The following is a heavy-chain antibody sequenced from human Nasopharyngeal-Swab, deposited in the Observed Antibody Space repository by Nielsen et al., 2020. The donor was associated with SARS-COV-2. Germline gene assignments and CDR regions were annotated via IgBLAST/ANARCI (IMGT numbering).Heavy chain of an antibody. Sequence: SETLSLTCTVSGGSISSYYWSWIRQPPGKGLEWIGYIYYSGSTHYNPSLKSRVTISVDPSKNQFSLKLSHVTAADTAVYYCARLVSDSSGYYYPHYYYYYMDVWGKGTTVTVSS. CDR1: GGSISSYY. V-gene: IGHV4-59*08. J-gene: IGHJ6*03. D-gene: IGHD3-22*01. CDR3: ARLVSDSSGYYYPHYYYYYMDV. CDR2: IYYSGST.